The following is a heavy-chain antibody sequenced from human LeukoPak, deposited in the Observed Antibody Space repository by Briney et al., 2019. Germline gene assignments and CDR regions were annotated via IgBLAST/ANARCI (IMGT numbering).Heavy chain of an antibody. CDR1: GFTFSSHS. Sequence: GGSLRLSCAASGFTFSSHSMNWVRQAPGKGLEWVSYMRSTSSTIYYADSVKGRFTVSRDNAKNLLYLQMNSLRDEDTAVYYCARDEDPTYYEDWGQGTLVTVSS. V-gene: IGHV3-48*02. J-gene: IGHJ4*02. CDR2: MRSTSSTI. D-gene: IGHD2-15*01. CDR3: ARDEDPTYYED.